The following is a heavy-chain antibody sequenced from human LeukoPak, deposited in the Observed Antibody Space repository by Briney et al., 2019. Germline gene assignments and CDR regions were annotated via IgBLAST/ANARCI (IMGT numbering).Heavy chain of an antibody. V-gene: IGHV1-3*01. D-gene: IGHD3-22*01. Sequence: ASVKVSCKASGYTFTSYAMHWVRQAPGQRLEWMGWINAGNGNTKYSQKFQGRVTITRDTSASTAYMELSSLRSEDTAVYYCAREHYYDSSGYTLLDAFDVWGQGTMVTVSS. CDR3: AREHYYDSSGYTLLDAFDV. J-gene: IGHJ3*01. CDR1: GYTFTSYA. CDR2: INAGNGNT.